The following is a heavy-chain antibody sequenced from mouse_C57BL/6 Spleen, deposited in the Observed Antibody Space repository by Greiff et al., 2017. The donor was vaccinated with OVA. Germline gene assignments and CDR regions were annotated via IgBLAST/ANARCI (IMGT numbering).Heavy chain of an antibody. CDR1: GFTFSSYA. CDR2: ISDGGSYT. J-gene: IGHJ1*03. Sequence: EVKVEESGGGLVKPGGSLKLSCAASGFTFSSYAMSWVRQTPEKRLEWVATISDGGSYTYYPDNVKGRFTISRDNAKNNLYLQMSHLKSEDTAMYYCAREREETGTWYFDVWGTGTTVTVSS. CDR3: AREREETGTWYFDV. D-gene: IGHD4-1*01. V-gene: IGHV5-4*01.